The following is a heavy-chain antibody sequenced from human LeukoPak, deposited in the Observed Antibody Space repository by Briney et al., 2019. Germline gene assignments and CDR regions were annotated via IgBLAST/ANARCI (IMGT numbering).Heavy chain of an antibody. CDR1: GYTFTSHY. CDR3: AREPIAAAGPPPFDP. J-gene: IGHJ5*02. CDR2: INPSGGST. V-gene: IGHV1-46*01. D-gene: IGHD6-13*01. Sequence: ASVKVSCKASGYTFTSHYMHWVRQAPGQGLEWMGIINPSGGSTSYAQKFQGRVTMTRDTSTSTVYMELSSLRSEETAAYYCAREPIAAAGPPPFDPWGQGTLVTVSS.